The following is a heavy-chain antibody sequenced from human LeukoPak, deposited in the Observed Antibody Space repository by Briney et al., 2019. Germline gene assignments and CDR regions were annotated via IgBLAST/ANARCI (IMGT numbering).Heavy chain of an antibody. CDR2: IYSGGST. CDR3: AAYGSGSYNPPFDY. CDR1: GFTVSSNY. V-gene: IGHV3-53*01. J-gene: IGHJ4*02. Sequence: PGGSLRLSCAASGFTVSSNYMSWVRQAPGKGLEWASVIYSGGSTYYADSVKGRFTISRDNSKNTLYLQMNSLRAEDTAVYYCAAYGSGSYNPPFDYWGQGTLVTVSS. D-gene: IGHD3-10*01.